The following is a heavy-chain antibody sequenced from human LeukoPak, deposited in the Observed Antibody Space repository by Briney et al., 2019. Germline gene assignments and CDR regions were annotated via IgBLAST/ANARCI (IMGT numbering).Heavy chain of an antibody. V-gene: IGHV1-69*13. D-gene: IGHD3-22*01. J-gene: IGHJ4*02. CDR2: IIPIFGTA. Sequence: ASVKVSCKASGYTFTSYYMHWVRQAPGQGLEWMGGIIPIFGTANYAQKFQGRVTITADESTSTAYMELSSLRSEDTAVYYCARDIIRQNPDYYDSSGYSDWGQGTLVTVSS. CDR1: GYTFTSYY. CDR3: ARDIIRQNPDYYDSSGYSD.